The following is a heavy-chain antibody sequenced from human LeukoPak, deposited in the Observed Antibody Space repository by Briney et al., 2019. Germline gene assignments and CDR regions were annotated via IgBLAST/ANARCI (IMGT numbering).Heavy chain of an antibody. Sequence: GGSLRLSCAASGFTFSSYWMTWVRQAPGKGLEWVANIKQDGSEKYYVDSVKGRFTISRDNAKNSLYLQMNSLRAEDTAVYYCAREDLYQAFDIWGQGTMVTVSS. J-gene: IGHJ3*02. D-gene: IGHD2-15*01. CDR2: IKQDGSEK. CDR3: AREDLYQAFDI. CDR1: GFTFSSYW. V-gene: IGHV3-7*03.